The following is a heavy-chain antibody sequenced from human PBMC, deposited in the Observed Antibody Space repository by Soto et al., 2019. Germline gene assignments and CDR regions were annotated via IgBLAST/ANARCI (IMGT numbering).Heavy chain of an antibody. CDR1: GFTFSSYA. J-gene: IGHJ6*03. D-gene: IGHD2-15*01. V-gene: IGHV3-23*01. Sequence: GGSLRLSCAASGFTFSSYAMSWVRQAPGKGLEWVSAISDSGGSTYYADSVKGRFTISRDNSKNTLYLQMNSLRAEDTAVYYCAKDPTVEYCSGGSCPYYYYYYMDVWGKGTTVTVSS. CDR3: AKDPTVEYCSGGSCPYYYYYYMDV. CDR2: ISDSGGST.